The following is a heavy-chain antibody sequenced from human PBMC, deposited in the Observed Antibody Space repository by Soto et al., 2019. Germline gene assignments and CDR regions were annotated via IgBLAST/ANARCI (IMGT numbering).Heavy chain of an antibody. CDR1: GGSFSGYY. CDR3: ARGQVEQLVYYYYGMDV. D-gene: IGHD6-6*01. J-gene: IGHJ6*02. V-gene: IGHV4-34*01. CDR2: INHSGST. Sequence: SETLSLTCAVYGGSFSGYYWSWIRQPPGKGLEWIGEINHSGSTNYNPSLKSRVTISVDTSKNQFSLKLSSVTAADTAVYYCARGQVEQLVYYYYGMDVWGQGTTVTVSS.